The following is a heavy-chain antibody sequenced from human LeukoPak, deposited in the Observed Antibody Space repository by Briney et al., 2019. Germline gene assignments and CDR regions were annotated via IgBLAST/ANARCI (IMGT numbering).Heavy chain of an antibody. V-gene: IGHV4-59*12. Sequence: SETLSLTCTVSGGSISSYYWSWIRQPPGKGLEWIGYIYYSGSTNYNPSLKSRVTMSVDTSKNQFSLKLSSVTAADTAVYYCARERAPYRAFDYWGQGTLVTVSS. CDR1: GGSISSYY. J-gene: IGHJ4*02. CDR2: IYYSGST. CDR3: ARERAPYRAFDY. D-gene: IGHD3-16*01.